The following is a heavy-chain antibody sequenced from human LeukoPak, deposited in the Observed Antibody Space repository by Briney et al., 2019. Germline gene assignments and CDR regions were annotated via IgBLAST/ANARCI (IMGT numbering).Heavy chain of an antibody. D-gene: IGHD2-2*02. V-gene: IGHV3-23*01. CDR2: ISGSGGST. CDR3: TKELYTTNHFDS. CDR1: GFTFSSYA. J-gene: IGHJ4*02. Sequence: GSLRLSCAASGFTFSSYAMSWVRQAPGKGLEWVSAISGSGGSTYYADSVKGRFTISRDNSKNTLYLQMNSLRPEDTAFYYCTKELYTTNHFDSWGQGTLVTASS.